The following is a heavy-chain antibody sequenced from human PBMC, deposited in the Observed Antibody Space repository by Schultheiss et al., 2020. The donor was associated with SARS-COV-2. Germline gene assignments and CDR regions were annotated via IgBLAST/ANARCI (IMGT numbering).Heavy chain of an antibody. V-gene: IGHV3-30*04. CDR1: GFSFRSFA. CDR3: AKAFTVTWPHRFDY. Sequence: GGSLRLSCAASGFSFRSFAMHWVRQAPGKGLEWVAVISYDGSNKYYADSVKGRFTISRDTSKNTLYLQMSSLRAEDTAVYYCAKAFTVTWPHRFDYWGQGTLVTVSS. D-gene: IGHD4-11*01. CDR2: ISYDGSNK. J-gene: IGHJ4*02.